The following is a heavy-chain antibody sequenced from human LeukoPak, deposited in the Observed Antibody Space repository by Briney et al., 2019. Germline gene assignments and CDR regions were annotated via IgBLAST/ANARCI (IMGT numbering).Heavy chain of an antibody. D-gene: IGHD1-26*01. CDR1: GDSISSGDYY. CDR2: ISSSGST. V-gene: IGHV4-61*02. Sequence: SETLSLTCTVSGDSISSGDYYWSWIRQPAGKGLEWIGRISSSGSTNYNPSLKSRVTISVYKSKNQFSLKLTSVTAADTAVYFCARSPSGSSSRYFDPWGQGTLVTVSS. CDR3: ARSPSGSSSRYFDP. J-gene: IGHJ5*02.